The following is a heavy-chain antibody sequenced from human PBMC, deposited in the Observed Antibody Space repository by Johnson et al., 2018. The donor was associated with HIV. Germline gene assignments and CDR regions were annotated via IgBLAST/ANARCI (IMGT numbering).Heavy chain of an antibody. CDR3: AKDKEYSSSPGAFDI. Sequence: VQLVESGGGLVQPGRSLRLSCTASGLTFGDYAMSWFRQAPGKGLEWVGFIRSKAYGGTTEYAASVNGRFTISKDDSKNIAYLQMNSLKTEDTAVYYCAKDKEYSSSPGAFDIWGQGTMVTVSS. V-gene: IGHV3-49*03. CDR2: IRSKAYGGTT. J-gene: IGHJ3*02. D-gene: IGHD6-6*01. CDR1: GLTFGDYA.